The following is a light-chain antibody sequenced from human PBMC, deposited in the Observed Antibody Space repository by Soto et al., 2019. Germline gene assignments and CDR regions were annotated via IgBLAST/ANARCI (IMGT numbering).Light chain of an antibody. CDR1: QSISTF. CDR2: GAS. CDR3: QQCFSTHLLT. J-gene: IGKJ4*01. Sequence: DIQMTQSPSSLSASVGDRVTITCRASQSISTFLNWYQQKPGKAPKLLIYGASNLESGVPSTFSGSGSGTDFTLTISSLQPEDFATYYCQQCFSTHLLTFGGGTKVEIK. V-gene: IGKV1-39*01.